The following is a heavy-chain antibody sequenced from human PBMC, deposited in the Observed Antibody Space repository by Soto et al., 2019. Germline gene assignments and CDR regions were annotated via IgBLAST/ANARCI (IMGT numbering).Heavy chain of an antibody. D-gene: IGHD3-10*01. V-gene: IGHV3-15*01. J-gene: IGHJ4*02. CDR2: IKSKTDGGTT. CDR3: TTGITMVRGDPIDY. CDR1: GFTFSNAW. Sequence: GGSLRLSCAASGFTFSNAWMSWVRQAPGKGLEWVGRIKSKTDGGTTDYAAPVKGRFTISRDDSKNTLYLQMNSLKTEDTAVYYCTTGITMVRGDPIDYWGQGTLVTVSS.